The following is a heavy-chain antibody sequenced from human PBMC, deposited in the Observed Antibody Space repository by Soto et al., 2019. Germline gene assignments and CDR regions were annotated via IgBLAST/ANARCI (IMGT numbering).Heavy chain of an antibody. CDR3: ATHPARGLNWFDP. CDR2: INAGNGNT. J-gene: IGHJ5*02. CDR1: GYTFTSYA. Sequence: QVQLVQSGAEVKKPGASVKVSCKASGYTFTSYAMHWVRQAPGQRLEWMGWINAGNGNTKYSQKFQGRVTITRDTSASTAYMELSSLTSEDTAVYYCATHPARGLNWFDPWGQGTLVTVSS. V-gene: IGHV1-3*01.